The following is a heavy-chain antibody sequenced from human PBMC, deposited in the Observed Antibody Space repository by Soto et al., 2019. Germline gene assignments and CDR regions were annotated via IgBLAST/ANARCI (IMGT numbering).Heavy chain of an antibody. CDR3: AKDMGTIPSLLTLGYFDS. CDR2: IYFDGSQK. Sequence: QVQLVQSGGGVVQPGRSLTLSCVASGFPFSHSAIHWVRLAPGKGLEWVGIIYFDGSQKYYADSVMGRFTISRDNSKDTAYLHMNSLGAEDTAIYYCAKDMGTIPSLLTLGYFDSWGQGALVTVSS. CDR1: GFPFSHSA. V-gene: IGHV3-33*06. D-gene: IGHD2-15*01. J-gene: IGHJ4*02.